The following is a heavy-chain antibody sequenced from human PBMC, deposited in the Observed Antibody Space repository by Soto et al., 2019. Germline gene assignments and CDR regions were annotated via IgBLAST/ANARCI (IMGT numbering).Heavy chain of an antibody. CDR3: ARAYGSNSYDH. Sequence: GWSLRVSCAASAFNFNSDTMHLVRQSPGKGPERVSSTSTCSNYLYYTPSGKGRFTISRDNANNPLYLQMNSLRAEDTAMYYCARAYGSNSYDHCGQGTRVPDSS. CDR1: AFNFNSDT. D-gene: IGHD4-4*01. CDR2: TSTCSNYL. J-gene: IGHJ4*02. V-gene: IGHV3-21*01.